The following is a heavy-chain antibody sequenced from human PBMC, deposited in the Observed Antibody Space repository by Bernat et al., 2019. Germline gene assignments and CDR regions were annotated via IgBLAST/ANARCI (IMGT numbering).Heavy chain of an antibody. J-gene: IGHJ4*02. D-gene: IGHD6-13*01. CDR2: ISNDGRNK. Sequence: QVQLVESGGGVVQPGRPLRLSCAASGFTFSSYGMHWVRQAPGKGLEWVAVISNDGRNKYYADSVKDRLTISRDNSQNTLYLQMNSLRVEDTAVYYCAKERDSSNWYGGGFDYWGQGTLVTVSS. CDR1: GFTFSSYG. V-gene: IGHV3-30*18. CDR3: AKERDSSNWYGGGFDY.